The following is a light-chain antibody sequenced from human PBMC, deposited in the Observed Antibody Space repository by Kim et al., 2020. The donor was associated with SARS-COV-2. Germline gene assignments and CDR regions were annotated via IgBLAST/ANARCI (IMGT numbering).Light chain of an antibody. CDR1: SSNIGSNT. Sequence: GQRDTISSSGSSSNIGSNTVNWYQQLPGTAPKLRTYSNNQRPSGVPDRFSGSRSGTSASLAISGLQSEDEADYYCAAWDDSLNGWVFGGGTQLTVL. V-gene: IGLV1-44*01. CDR3: AAWDDSLNGWV. CDR2: SNN. J-gene: IGLJ3*02.